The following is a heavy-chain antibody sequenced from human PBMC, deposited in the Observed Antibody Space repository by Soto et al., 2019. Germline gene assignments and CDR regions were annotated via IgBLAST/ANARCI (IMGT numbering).Heavy chain of an antibody. J-gene: IGHJ4*02. V-gene: IGHV3-23*01. D-gene: IGHD6-6*01. CDR2: ISGSGGST. CDR3: ATREGYAARKAEFDY. CDR1: GFTFSSYA. Sequence: EVQLLESGGGLVQPGGSLRLSCAASGFTFSSYAMSWVGQAPGKGLEWVSAISGSGGSTYYADSVKGRFTISRDNSKNTLYLQMNSLRAEDTAVYYCATREGYAARKAEFDYWGQGTLVTVSS.